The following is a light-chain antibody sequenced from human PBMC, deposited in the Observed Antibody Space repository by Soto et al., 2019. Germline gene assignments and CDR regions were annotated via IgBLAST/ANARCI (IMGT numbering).Light chain of an antibody. CDR3: QHYNSWPRT. J-gene: IGKJ1*01. Sequence: EIVMTQSPATLSVSPGERATLSRRASQTVSSNLAWYHQKPGQAPKLLIYDASTMATGIPARFSGSGSGTEFTLTISSLQSEDFAVYYCQHYNSWPRTFGQGTKVDIK. CDR1: QTVSSN. CDR2: DAS. V-gene: IGKV3-15*01.